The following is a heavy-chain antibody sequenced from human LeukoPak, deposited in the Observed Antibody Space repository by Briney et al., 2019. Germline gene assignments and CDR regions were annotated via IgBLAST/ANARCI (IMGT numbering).Heavy chain of an antibody. CDR2: IYHSGST. V-gene: IGHV4-38-2*02. CDR1: GYSISSGYY. Sequence: SETLSLTCTVSGYSISSGYYWGWIRQPPGKGLEWIGSIYHSGSTYYNPSLKSRVTISVDTSKNQFSLKLSSVTAADTAVYYCARGHTFSSSAGDYWGQGTLVTVSS. J-gene: IGHJ4*02. D-gene: IGHD6-13*01. CDR3: ARGHTFSSSAGDY.